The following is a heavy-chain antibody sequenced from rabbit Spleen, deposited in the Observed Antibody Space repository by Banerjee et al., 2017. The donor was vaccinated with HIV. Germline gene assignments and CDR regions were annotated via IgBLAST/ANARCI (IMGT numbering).Heavy chain of an antibody. V-gene: IGHV1S40*01. CDR3: ARDTASSFSSYGMDL. CDR2: IYGGNSGST. D-gene: IGHD8-1*01. J-gene: IGHJ6*01. CDR1: GFSFSSSDY. Sequence: QSLEESGGDLVKPGASLTLTCTASGFSFSSSDYMCWVRQAPGKGLEWIACIYGGNSGSTYYASWAKGRFTISKTSSTTVTLQMTSLTAADTATYFCARDTASSFSSYGMDLWGPGTLVTVS.